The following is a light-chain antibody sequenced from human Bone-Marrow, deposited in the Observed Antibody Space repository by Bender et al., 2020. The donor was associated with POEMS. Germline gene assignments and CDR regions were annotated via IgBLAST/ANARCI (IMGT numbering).Light chain of an antibody. CDR1: SSNIGAGYD. V-gene: IGLV1-50*01. J-gene: IGLJ3*02. CDR2: YDN. Sequence: QSVLTQPPSVSGAPGQRVTISCTGSSSNIGAGYDVHWYQQLPGRGPKLLIYYDNLLPSGVSDRFSGSKSGTSASLAVSGLQSEDEAHYYCAAWDDSLNGWVFGGGTKLTVL. CDR3: AAWDDSLNGWV.